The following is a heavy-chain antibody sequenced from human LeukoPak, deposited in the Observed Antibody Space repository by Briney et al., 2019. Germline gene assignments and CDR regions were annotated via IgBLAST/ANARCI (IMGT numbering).Heavy chain of an antibody. CDR3: ARHGTISSESYFDY. CDR2: IHNSGRT. J-gene: IGHJ4*02. Sequence: PSETLSLTCSVSGGSVSSYYWSWIRQSPGKGLEWIGYIHNSGRTNYNPSLKSRVTGFVGTSKNQVSLRLSSVTAADTAVYYCARHGTISSESYFDYWGQGALVTVSS. CDR1: GGSVSSYY. D-gene: IGHD1-14*01. V-gene: IGHV4-59*08.